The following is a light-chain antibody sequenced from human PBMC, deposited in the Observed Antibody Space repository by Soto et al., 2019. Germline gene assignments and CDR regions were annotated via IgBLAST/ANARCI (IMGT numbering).Light chain of an antibody. CDR3: QQYNHWPRGYT. CDR2: GAS. Sequence: EIVMTQSPATLSVSPGERATLSCRAGQSVSDNLAWYQQRPGQAPRLLFYGASTRATGVPVRFSACGSGTEFTLTISSLQSEDFAVYYCQQYNHWPRGYTFGQGTKLEIK. CDR1: QSVSDN. J-gene: IGKJ2*01. V-gene: IGKV3-15*01.